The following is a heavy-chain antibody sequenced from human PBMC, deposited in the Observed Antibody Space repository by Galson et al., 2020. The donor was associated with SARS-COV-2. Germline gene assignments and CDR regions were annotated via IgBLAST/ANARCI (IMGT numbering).Heavy chain of an antibody. CDR1: DVSMTSYY. Sequence: ETSETLSITCSVSDVSMTSYYWRWIRQPPGTGLEWIGYISYSGSTNYNPSLRSRVTILVDLSKNQFSLKLSSVTAADTAVYYCARDPAPLYGDNYYYGMDVWGRGTTVTVSS. D-gene: IGHD4-17*01. J-gene: IGHJ6*02. CDR2: ISYSGST. V-gene: IGHV4-59*01. CDR3: ARDPAPLYGDNYYYGMDV.